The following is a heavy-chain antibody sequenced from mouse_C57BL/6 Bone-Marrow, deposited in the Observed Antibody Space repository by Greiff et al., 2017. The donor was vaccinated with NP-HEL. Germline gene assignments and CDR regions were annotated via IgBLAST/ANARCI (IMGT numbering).Heavy chain of an antibody. D-gene: IGHD1-1*01. CDR2: IDPENGDT. J-gene: IGHJ1*03. CDR1: GFNIKDDY. Sequence: VQLQQSGAELVRPGASVKLSCTASGFNIKDDYMHWVKQRPEQGLEWIGWIDPENGDTEYASKFQGKATITADTSSNTAYLQLSSLTSEDTAVYYCTNSPLTTVVATRYFDVWGTGTTVTVSS. CDR3: TNSPLTTVVATRYFDV. V-gene: IGHV14-4*01.